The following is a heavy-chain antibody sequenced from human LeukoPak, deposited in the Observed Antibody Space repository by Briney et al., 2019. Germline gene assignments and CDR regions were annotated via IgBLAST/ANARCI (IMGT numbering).Heavy chain of an antibody. CDR1: RVTFNSCS. CDR3: ASDRTIAAAVDPFDI. D-gene: IGHD6-13*01. J-gene: IGHJ3*02. V-gene: IGHV1-69*04. CDR2: IIPLLGIV. Sequence: GASVTVSCKASRVTFNSCSISWVRQAPGHGLDWVGRIIPLLGIVNYAQRFQGKVTITADKSTDTADMELSSLRYEDTAIYYCASDRTIAAAVDPFDIWGQGTMVTVSS.